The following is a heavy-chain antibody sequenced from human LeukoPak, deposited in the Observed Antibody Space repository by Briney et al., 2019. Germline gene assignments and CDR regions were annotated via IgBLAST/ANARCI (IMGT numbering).Heavy chain of an antibody. CDR2: IYPGDSDT. V-gene: IGHV5-51*01. CDR1: GYSFTSYW. Sequence: GESLKISCKGSGYSFTSYWIGWVRQMPGKGLEWMGVIYPGDSDTRYSPSFQGQVTISADKSISTAYLQWSSLKASDTAMYYCARHLKTRVNGNYYYYYMDVWGKGTTVTVSS. D-gene: IGHD1-1*01. CDR3: ARHLKTRVNGNYYYYYMDV. J-gene: IGHJ6*03.